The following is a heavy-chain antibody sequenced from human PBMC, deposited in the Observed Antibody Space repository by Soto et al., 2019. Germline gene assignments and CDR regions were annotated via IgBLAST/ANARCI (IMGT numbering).Heavy chain of an antibody. V-gene: IGHV4-34*01. Sequence: SETLSLTCAVYGGSFSGYYWSWIRQPPGKGLEWIGEINHSGSTNYNPSLKSRVTISVDTSKNQFSLKLSSVTAADTAVYYCARGTHRRSGSSYYYYGMDVWGQGTTVTVSS. D-gene: IGHD3-22*01. J-gene: IGHJ6*02. CDR1: GGSFSGYY. CDR2: INHSGST. CDR3: ARGTHRRSGSSYYYYGMDV.